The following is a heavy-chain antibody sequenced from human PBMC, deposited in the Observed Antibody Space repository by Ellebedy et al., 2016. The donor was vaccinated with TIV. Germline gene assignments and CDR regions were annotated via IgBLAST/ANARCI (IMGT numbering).Heavy chain of an antibody. CDR1: GGSFSGYY. V-gene: IGHV3-11*06. CDR3: ARDKRNGLLYYYYYGMDV. D-gene: IGHD3/OR15-3a*01. Sequence: PSETLSLTCAVYGGSFSGYYWSWIRQAPGKGLEWVSYISSSSSYTNYADSVKGRFTISRDNAKNSLYLQMNSLRAEDTAVYYCARDKRNGLLYYYYYGMDVWGQGTTVTVSS. CDR2: ISSSSSYT. J-gene: IGHJ6*02.